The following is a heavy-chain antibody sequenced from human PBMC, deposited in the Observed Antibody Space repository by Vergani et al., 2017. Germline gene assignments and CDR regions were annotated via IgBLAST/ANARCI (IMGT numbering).Heavy chain of an antibody. D-gene: IGHD1-26*01. CDR3: ARDQGSGSYRDAFDI. V-gene: IGHV4-59*01. Sequence: QVQLQESGPGLVKPSETLSLTCIVSGGSISSYYWSWIRQPPGKGLEWIGYIYYSGSTNYSPSLKSRVTISVDTSKNQFSLKLGSVTAADTAVYYCARDQGSGSYRDAFDIWGQGTMVTVSS. J-gene: IGHJ3*02. CDR2: IYYSGST. CDR1: GGSISSYY.